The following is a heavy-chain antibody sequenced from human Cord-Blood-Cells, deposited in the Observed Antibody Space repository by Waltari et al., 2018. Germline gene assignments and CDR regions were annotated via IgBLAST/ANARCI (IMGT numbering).Heavy chain of an antibody. J-gene: IGHJ3*02. Sequence: QVQLVQSGAEVKKPGSSVKVSCKASGGTFSSYAISWVRPAPGQGLEWMGGIIPIFGTANYAQKFQGRVTITADESTSTAYMELSSLRSEDTAVYYCARARHSGSYQDDAFDIWGQGTMVTVSS. CDR1: GGTFSSYA. CDR2: IIPIFGTA. V-gene: IGHV1-69*01. CDR3: ARARHSGSYQDDAFDI. D-gene: IGHD1-26*01.